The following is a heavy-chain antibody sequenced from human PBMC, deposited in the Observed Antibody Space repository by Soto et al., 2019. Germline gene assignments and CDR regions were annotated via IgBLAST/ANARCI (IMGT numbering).Heavy chain of an antibody. J-gene: IGHJ6*02. CDR3: ATSTLPYAAPPTYYYYGMDV. CDR2: IDPSDSYT. CDR1: GYSFTSYW. V-gene: IGHV5-10-1*01. Sequence: GESLKISCKGSGYSFTSYWISWVRQMPGKGLEWMGRIDPSDSYTNYSPSFQGHVTISADKSISTAYLQWSSLKASDTAMYYCATSTLPYAAPPTYYYYGMDVWGQGTTVTVYS. D-gene: IGHD6-6*01.